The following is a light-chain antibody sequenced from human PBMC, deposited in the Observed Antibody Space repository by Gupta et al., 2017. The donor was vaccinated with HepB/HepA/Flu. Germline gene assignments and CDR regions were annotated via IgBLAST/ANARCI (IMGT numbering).Light chain of an antibody. Sequence: ALTQSPGTLSLSPGERATLSCRASQSVSSSYLAWYQQKPGQAPRLLIYGASSRATGIPDRFSGSGSGTDFTLTISRLEPEDFAVYYCQQYGSSPWTFGQGTKVEIK. CDR1: QSVSSSY. CDR2: GAS. V-gene: IGKV3-20*01. J-gene: IGKJ1*01. CDR3: QQYGSSPWT.